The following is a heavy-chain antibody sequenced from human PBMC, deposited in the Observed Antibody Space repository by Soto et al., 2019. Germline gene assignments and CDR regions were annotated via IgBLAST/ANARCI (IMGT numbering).Heavy chain of an antibody. CDR3: AKGPHTNVGWPYYFES. J-gene: IGHJ4*02. CDR1: GVCLANYP. Sequence: PGGSLRLSCVASGVCLANYPMNGVRQTPGKGLEWISYSSPRGDTIYYADSVEGRFTISRDNARNSLSLHMSSLRDEDSALYYCAKGPHTNVGWPYYFESWGQGVPVTVSS. D-gene: IGHD6-19*01. V-gene: IGHV3-48*02. CDR2: SSPRGDTI.